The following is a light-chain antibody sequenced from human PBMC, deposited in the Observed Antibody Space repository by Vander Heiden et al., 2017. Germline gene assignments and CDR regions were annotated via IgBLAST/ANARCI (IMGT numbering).Light chain of an antibody. V-gene: IGKV4-1*01. Sequence: DIVMTQSPDSLAVSLGERATINCESSQSVLYSSNNKNHLDWYQQKPGKPPKLIIYWASTRESGVPGRFSGSGSGTDFTLTISSLQAEDVAVYYCQQYYSAPITFGQGTRLEIK. J-gene: IGKJ5*01. CDR2: WAS. CDR3: QQYYSAPIT. CDR1: QSVLYSSNNKNH.